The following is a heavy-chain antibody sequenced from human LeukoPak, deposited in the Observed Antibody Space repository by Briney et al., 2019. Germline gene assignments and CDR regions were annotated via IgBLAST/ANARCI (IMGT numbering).Heavy chain of an antibody. CDR2: IYYSGST. Sequence: PSETLSLTCTVSGGSIISSSYYWGWIRQPPGKGLEWIGSIYYSGSTYYKPSLKSRVTISADTSKNHFSLKLSSLTAADTAVYYCASYVVVVAATGYWGQGPLVTVSS. V-gene: IGHV4-39*02. CDR1: GGSIISSSYY. D-gene: IGHD2-15*01. CDR3: ASYVVVVAATGY. J-gene: IGHJ4*02.